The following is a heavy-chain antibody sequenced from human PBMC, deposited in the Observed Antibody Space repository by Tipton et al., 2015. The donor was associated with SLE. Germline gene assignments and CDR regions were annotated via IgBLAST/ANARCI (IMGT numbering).Heavy chain of an antibody. V-gene: IGHV4-34*01. CDR1: GESFSAYY. Sequence: TLSLTCAVHGESFSAYYWTWIRQPPGKGLEWIGEINDSGGANYNPSLKSRVTMSVDTSKNQVSLKLTSVTAGDTALYYCARDITMFGVVRHYHYGMDVWCQGTTVTVSP. J-gene: IGHJ6*01. D-gene: IGHD3-3*01. CDR3: ARDITMFGVVRHYHYGMDV. CDR2: INDSGGA.